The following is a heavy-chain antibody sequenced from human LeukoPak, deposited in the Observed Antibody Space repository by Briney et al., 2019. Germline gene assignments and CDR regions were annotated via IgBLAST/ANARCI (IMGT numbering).Heavy chain of an antibody. Sequence: PSQTLSLTCTVSGGSISRGGYYWSWIRQHPGKGLEWIGNIYYSGSTNYNPSLKSRVTISVDTSKNQFSLKMSSVTAMDTAVYYCASSEYSGSPPYYNYGVDVWGQGTTVTVSS. CDR1: GGSISRGGYY. V-gene: IGHV4-31*03. D-gene: IGHD1-26*01. J-gene: IGHJ6*02. CDR3: ASSEYSGSPPYYNYGVDV. CDR2: IYYSGST.